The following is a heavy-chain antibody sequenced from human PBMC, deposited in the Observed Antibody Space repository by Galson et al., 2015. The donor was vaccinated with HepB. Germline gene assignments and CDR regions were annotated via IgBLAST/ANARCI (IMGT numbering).Heavy chain of an antibody. CDR1: GFTFSSYT. CDR3: ARQVGIGSGSTGY. J-gene: IGHJ4*02. CDR2: IRRGRTHI. D-gene: IGHD1-26*01. Sequence: SLRLSCAASGFTFSSYTMDWVRQAPGKGLEWVSSIRRGRTHIFYADSVNGRFTISRDNAKNSLYLQMNSLRPEDTAVYYCARQVGIGSGSTGYWGQGTLVSVSS. V-gene: IGHV3-21*06.